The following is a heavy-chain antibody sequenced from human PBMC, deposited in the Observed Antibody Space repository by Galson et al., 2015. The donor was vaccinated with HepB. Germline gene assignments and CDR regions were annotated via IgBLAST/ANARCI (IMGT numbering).Heavy chain of an antibody. J-gene: IGHJ4*02. CDR2: ISYDGSNK. D-gene: IGHD2-15*01. Sequence: SLRLSCAASGFTFSSYAMSWVRQAPGKGLEWVAVISYDGSNKYYADSVKGRFTISRDNSKNTLYLQMNSLRAEDTAVYYCARGGGYIDYWGQGTLVTVSS. CDR1: GFTFSSYA. V-gene: IGHV3-30-3*01. CDR3: ARGGGYIDY.